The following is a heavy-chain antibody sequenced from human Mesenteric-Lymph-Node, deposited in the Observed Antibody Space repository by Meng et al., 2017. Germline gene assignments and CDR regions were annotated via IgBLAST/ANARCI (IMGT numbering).Heavy chain of an antibody. CDR1: GYTFTSYA. J-gene: IGHJ4*02. V-gene: IGHV7-4-1*02. CDR2: INTNTGNP. D-gene: IGHD2-2*01. Sequence: QVQLVQSGAGLKEPGASVKVSCKASGYTFTSYAMNWVRQAPGQGLEWMGWINTNTGNPTYAQGFTGRFVFSLDTSVSTAYLQISSLKAEDTAVYYCARETLGYCSSTSCYIGPPDYWGQGTLVTVSS. CDR3: ARETLGYCSSTSCYIGPPDY.